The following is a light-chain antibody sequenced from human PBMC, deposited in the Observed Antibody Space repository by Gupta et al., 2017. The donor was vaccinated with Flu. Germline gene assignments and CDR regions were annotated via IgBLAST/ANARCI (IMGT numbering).Light chain of an antibody. CDR2: GAS. Sequence: ERATLSCRASQSVRNNLAWYQQKPGQAPRLLIYGASTRATGIPARFSGSGSGTEFTLTISSLQSEDFAVYYCQQYGNWPPITFGGGTKVEIK. CDR1: QSVRNN. V-gene: IGKV3-15*01. J-gene: IGKJ4*01. CDR3: QQYGNWPPIT.